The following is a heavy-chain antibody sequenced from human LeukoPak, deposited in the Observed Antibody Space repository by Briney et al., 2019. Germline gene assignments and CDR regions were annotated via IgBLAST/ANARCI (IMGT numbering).Heavy chain of an antibody. CDR2: IYYSGST. CDR3: ARGRKHIAAARPGPVYYFDY. CDR1: GGSISSGGYY. Sequence: SETLSLTCTVSGGSISSGGYYWSWIRQHPGKGLEWIGYIYYSGSTYYNPSLKSRVTISVDTSKNQFSLKLSSVTAADTAVYYCARGRKHIAAARPGPVYYFDYWGQGTLVTVSS. D-gene: IGHD6-13*01. J-gene: IGHJ4*02. V-gene: IGHV4-31*03.